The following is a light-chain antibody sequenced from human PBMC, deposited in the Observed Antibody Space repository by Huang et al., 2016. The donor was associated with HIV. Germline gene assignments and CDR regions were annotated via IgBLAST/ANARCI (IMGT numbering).Light chain of an antibody. CDR1: QSVNSNF. CDR3: QYHNSPPSIT. Sequence: EIVLTQSPGTLSLSPGERATLSCRASQSVNSNFLVWYQQKLGQAPRLLIYGASSRATGIPDRFSGSGSGTDFTLTISRLEPDDFAVYYYQYHNSPPSITFGQGTRLEIK. V-gene: IGKV3-20*01. CDR2: GAS. J-gene: IGKJ5*01.